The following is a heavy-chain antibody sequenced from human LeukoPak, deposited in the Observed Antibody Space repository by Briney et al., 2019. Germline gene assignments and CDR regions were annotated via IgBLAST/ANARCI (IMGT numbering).Heavy chain of an antibody. V-gene: IGHV3-30-3*01. CDR1: GVTFSSYA. CDR3: ARAEYSGSYDPGAFDI. J-gene: IGHJ3*02. D-gene: IGHD1-26*01. CDR2: ISYDGSNK. Sequence: GRSLRLSCAASGVTFSSYAMHWVRQAPGKGLEWVAVISYDGSNKYYADSVKGRFTISRDNSKNTLYLQMNSLRAEDTAVYYCARAEYSGSYDPGAFDIWGQGTMVTVSS.